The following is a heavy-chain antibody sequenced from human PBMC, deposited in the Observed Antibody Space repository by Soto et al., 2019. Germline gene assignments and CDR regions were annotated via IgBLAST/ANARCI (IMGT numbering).Heavy chain of an antibody. CDR2: INHSGST. J-gene: IGHJ4*02. CDR1: GGSFSGYY. V-gene: IGHV4-34*01. CDR3: ARGRHYYYGSGRAFDY. Sequence: QVQLQQWGAGLLKPSETLSLTCAVYGGSFSGYYWSWIRQPPGKGLEWIGEINHSGSTNYNPSLKRRVTISVDTYQHQFSLKLSSVPAADTAVYYCARGRHYYYGSGRAFDYWGQGTLVTVSS. D-gene: IGHD3-10*01.